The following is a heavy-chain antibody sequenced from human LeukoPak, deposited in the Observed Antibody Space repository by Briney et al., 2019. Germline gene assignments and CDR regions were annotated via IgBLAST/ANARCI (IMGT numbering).Heavy chain of an antibody. J-gene: IGHJ5*02. CDR3: AKQDTNRGTNWFDP. Sequence: SETLSLTCTVSGGSISSGDYYWSWIRQPPGKGLEWIGYIYYSGSTYYNPSLKSRVTISVDTSKNQFSLKLSSVTAADTAVYYCAKQDTNRGTNWFDPWGQGTLVTVSS. V-gene: IGHV4-30-4*01. CDR1: GGSISSGDYY. CDR2: IYYSGST. D-gene: IGHD3-16*01.